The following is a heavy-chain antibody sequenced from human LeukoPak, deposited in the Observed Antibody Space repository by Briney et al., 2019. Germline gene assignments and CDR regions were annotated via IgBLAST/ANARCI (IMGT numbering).Heavy chain of an antibody. J-gene: IGHJ4*02. CDR3: ARHRSRGTARFYYFDF. V-gene: IGHV4-39*01. Sequence: SETLSLTCTVSGDXISSDTYYWGWIRQPPGKGLEWLGSIYYSGNTYYNPSLKIRVTISVDTSKTQFSLKLSSVTAADTAVYFCARHRSRGTARFYYFDFWGQGTLVTVSS. CDR1: GDXISSDTYY. D-gene: IGHD2-21*02. CDR2: IYYSGNT.